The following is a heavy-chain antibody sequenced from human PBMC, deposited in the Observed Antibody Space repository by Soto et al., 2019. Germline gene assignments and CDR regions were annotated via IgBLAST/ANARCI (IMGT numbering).Heavy chain of an antibody. Sequence: PSETLSLTCTVSGGSISSYYWSWIRQPPGKGLEWIGYIYYSGSTNYNPSLKSRVTISVDTSKNQFSLKLSSVTAADTAVYYCATRGYSYGYDLDYWGQGTLVTVSS. V-gene: IGHV4-59*01. CDR1: GGSISSYY. J-gene: IGHJ4*02. CDR3: ATRGYSYGYDLDY. CDR2: IYYSGST. D-gene: IGHD5-18*01.